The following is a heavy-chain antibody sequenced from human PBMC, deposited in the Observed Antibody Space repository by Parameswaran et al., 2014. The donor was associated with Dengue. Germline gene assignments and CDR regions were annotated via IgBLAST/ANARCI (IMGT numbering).Heavy chain of an antibody. D-gene: IGHD3-16*01. CDR2: FDPEDGET. J-gene: IGHJ5*02. CDR3: ATSAVRGLKGNWFDP. Sequence: WVRQAPGQGLEWMGGFDPEDGETIYAQKFQGRVTMTEDTSTDTAYMELSSLRSEDTAVYYCATSAVRGLKGNWFDPWGQGTLVTVSS. V-gene: IGHV1-24*01.